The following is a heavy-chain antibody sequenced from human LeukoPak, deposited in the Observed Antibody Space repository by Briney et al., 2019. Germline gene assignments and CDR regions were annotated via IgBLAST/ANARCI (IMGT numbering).Heavy chain of an antibody. CDR2: IIPIFGTA. CDR1: GGTFSSYA. CDR3: AISVDVDIVATIGSFDY. D-gene: IGHD5-12*01. V-gene: IGHV1-69*13. Sequence: SVKISCKASGGTFSSYAISWVRQAPGQGLEWMGGIIPIFGTANYAQKFQGRVTITADESTSTAYMELSSLRSEDTAVYYCAISVDVDIVATIGSFDYWGQGTLVTVSS. J-gene: IGHJ4*02.